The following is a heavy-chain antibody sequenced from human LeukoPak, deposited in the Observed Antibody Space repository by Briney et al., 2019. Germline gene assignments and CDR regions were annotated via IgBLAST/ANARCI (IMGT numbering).Heavy chain of an antibody. V-gene: IGHV3-64*01. Sequence: GGSLRLSCAASGFTFSSYAMHWVRQAPGKGLEYVSAISSNGGSTYYANSVKGRFTISRDNSKNTLYLQMGSLRAEDMAVYYCARRPREPINYVPDYWGQGTLVTVSS. D-gene: IGHD3-10*02. J-gene: IGHJ4*02. CDR3: ARRPREPINYVPDY. CDR2: ISSNGGST. CDR1: GFTFSSYA.